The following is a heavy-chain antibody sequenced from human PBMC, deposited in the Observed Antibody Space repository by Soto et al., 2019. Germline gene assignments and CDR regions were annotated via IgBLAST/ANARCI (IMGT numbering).Heavy chain of an antibody. CDR2: IGTAGDT. D-gene: IGHD5-18*01. CDR1: GFTFSSYD. CDR3: ARSVGYSYGPYYFDY. V-gene: IGHV3-13*01. J-gene: IGHJ4*02. Sequence: GGSLRLSCAASGFTFSSYDMHWVRQATGKGLEWVSAIGTAGDTYYPGSVKGRFTISRENAKNSLYLQMNSLRAEDTAVYYCARSVGYSYGPYYFDYWGQGTLVTVSS.